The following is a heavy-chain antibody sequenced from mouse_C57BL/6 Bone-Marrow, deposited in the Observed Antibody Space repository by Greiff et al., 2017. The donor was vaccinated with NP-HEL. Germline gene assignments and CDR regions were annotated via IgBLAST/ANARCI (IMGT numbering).Heavy chain of an antibody. V-gene: IGHV3-6*01. CDR1: GYSITSGYY. CDR2: ISYDGSN. Sequence: EVHLVESGPGLVKPSQSLSLTCSVPGYSITSGYYWNWIRQFPGNKLEWMGYISYDGSNNYNPSLKNRISITRDTSKNQFFLKLNSVTTEDTATYYCAREHYYGRIDYWGQGTTLTVSS. J-gene: IGHJ2*01. CDR3: AREHYYGRIDY. D-gene: IGHD1-1*01.